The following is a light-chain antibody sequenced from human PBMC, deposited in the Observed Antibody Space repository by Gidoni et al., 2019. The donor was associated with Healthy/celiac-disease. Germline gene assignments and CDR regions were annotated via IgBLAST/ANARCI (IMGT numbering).Light chain of an antibody. J-gene: IGKJ4*01. CDR3: QHHHNVPPA. Sequence: DIQMTQSPSSLSASVGDRVTITCQASQDISNYVNWYQQKPGKAPKLLIWDASSLQTGVSSRFGGSGYGTEFTLTINSLQPEDIATYYCQHHHNVPPAFGGGTKVEIK. CDR1: QDISNY. CDR2: DAS. V-gene: IGKV1-33*01.